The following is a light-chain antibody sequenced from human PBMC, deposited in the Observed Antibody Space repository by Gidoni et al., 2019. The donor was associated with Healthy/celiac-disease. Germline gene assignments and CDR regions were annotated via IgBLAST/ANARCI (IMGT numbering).Light chain of an antibody. J-gene: IGKJ1*01. CDR1: QSISSW. CDR2: KAS. Sequence: DIQMTPSPSTLSASVGDRVTITCRASQSISSWLAWYQQKPGKAPKLLIYKASSLESGVPSRFSGSGSGTEFTLTISSMQPDEFATYYCQQYNSDSWTFGQGTKVEIK. CDR3: QQYNSDSWT. V-gene: IGKV1-5*03.